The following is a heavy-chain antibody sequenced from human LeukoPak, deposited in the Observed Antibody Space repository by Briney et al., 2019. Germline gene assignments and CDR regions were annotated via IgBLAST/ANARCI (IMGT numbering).Heavy chain of an antibody. V-gene: IGHV4-31*03. D-gene: IGHD3-10*01. CDR1: GGSISSGGYY. J-gene: IGHJ6*02. CDR3: ARDKRYYGSGSTNYYYYYGMDV. CDR2: IYYSGST. Sequence: PAQTLSLTCTVSGGSISSGGYYWGWLRQHPGTGLEWIGYIYYSGSTYYNPSLKSRVTISVDTSKNQFSLKLSSVTAADTAVYYCARDKRYYGSGSTNYYYYYGMDVWGQGTTVTVSS.